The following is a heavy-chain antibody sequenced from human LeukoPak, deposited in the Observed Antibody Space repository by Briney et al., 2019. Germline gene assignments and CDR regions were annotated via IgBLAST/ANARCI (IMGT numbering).Heavy chain of an antibody. J-gene: IGHJ4*02. CDR3: ARAHYYDSSSYYPYYFDY. D-gene: IGHD3-22*01. CDR1: GFTFSSYR. Sequence: PGGSLTLSCAASGFTFSSYRMNWLPQAPGKGLEWFLSISSSSSYIYYADSVKGRFTSSRDNATNSLYLKMNSLRAEDAAVYYCARAHYYDSSSYYPYYFDYWGQGTLVTVSS. CDR2: ISSSSSYI. V-gene: IGHV3-21*01.